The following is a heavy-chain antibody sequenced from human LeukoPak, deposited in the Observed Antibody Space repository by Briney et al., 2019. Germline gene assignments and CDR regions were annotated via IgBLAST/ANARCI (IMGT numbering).Heavy chain of an antibody. V-gene: IGHV4-30-2*01. CDR2: IYHSGST. Sequence: SETLSLTCAVSGGSISSGGYSWSWIRQPPGKGLEWIGYIYHSGSTYYNPSLKSRVTISVDRSKNQFSLRLSSVTAADTAVYYCASAPIPTVTMVRDATYYYGMDVWGQGTTVTVS. D-gene: IGHD3-10*01. CDR3: ASAPIPTVTMVRDATYYYGMDV. CDR1: GGSISSGGYS. J-gene: IGHJ6*02.